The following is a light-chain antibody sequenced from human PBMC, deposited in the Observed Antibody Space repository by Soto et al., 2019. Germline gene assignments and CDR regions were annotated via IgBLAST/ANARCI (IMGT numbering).Light chain of an antibody. Sequence: QSVLTQPASVSGPPGQSITISCTGTGGDIGGYYYVSWYQHHPGKAPKLLIYQVTNRPSRVSNRFSGSKSGNTASLTISGLQADDEADYYCTSYSSSDIFYVFGTGTKVTVL. J-gene: IGLJ1*01. CDR1: GGDIGGYYY. CDR2: QVT. CDR3: TSYSSSDIFYV. V-gene: IGLV2-14*01.